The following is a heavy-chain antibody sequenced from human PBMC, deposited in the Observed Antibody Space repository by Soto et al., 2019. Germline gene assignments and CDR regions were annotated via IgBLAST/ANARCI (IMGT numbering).Heavy chain of an antibody. D-gene: IGHD3-22*01. V-gene: IGHV4-61*01. J-gene: IGHJ4*02. CDR3: VRGGSGYPFDY. Sequence: QVQLQESGPGLVKPSETLSLTCSVSGGSPSSGSYYWSWIRQPPGKGLEWLGYIYYTGNTNYNPSLKSRATLSIDSSKNQFSLKVNSVTTADTALYYCVRGGSGYPFDYWGQGTLVTVSS. CDR2: IYYTGNT. CDR1: GGSPSSGSYY.